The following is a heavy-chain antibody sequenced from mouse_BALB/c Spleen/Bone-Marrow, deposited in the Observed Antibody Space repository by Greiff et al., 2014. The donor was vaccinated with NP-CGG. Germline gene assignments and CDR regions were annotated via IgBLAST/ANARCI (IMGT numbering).Heavy chain of an antibody. CDR3: TREGDSPFAY. CDR2: INPSNGGT. V-gene: IGHV1S81*02. CDR1: GYTFTSYY. Sequence: QVQLKQSGAELVKPGASVKLSCKASGYTFTSYYMYWGKQRPGQGLEWIGEINPSNGGTNFNEKFKSKATLTVDKSSSTAYMRLSSLTSEDSAVYYCTREGDSPFAYWGQGTLVTVSA. J-gene: IGHJ3*01. D-gene: IGHD2-13*01.